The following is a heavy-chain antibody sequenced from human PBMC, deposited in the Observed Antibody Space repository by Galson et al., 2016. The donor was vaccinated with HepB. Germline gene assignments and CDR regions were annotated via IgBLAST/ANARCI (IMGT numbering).Heavy chain of an antibody. CDR3: ATIPEYCSGGACYSLDY. D-gene: IGHD2-15*01. CDR2: ISGSSGTI. CDR1: GFTFSGYS. Sequence: SLRLSCAASGFTFSGYSMNWVRQAPGKGLEWVSYISGSSGTIHYTDSVKGRFTISRDNARNSLYLQMNSLRAEDTAVYYCATIPEYCSGGACYSLDYWGQGTLVTVSS. J-gene: IGHJ4*02. V-gene: IGHV3-48*01.